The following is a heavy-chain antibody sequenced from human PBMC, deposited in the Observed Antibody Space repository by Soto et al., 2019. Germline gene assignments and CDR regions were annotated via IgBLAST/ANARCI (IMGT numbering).Heavy chain of an antibody. Sequence: EVQLLESGGGLVQPGGSLRLSCAASGFTFSTYSMAWVRQAPGKGLAWVSGLSGGGANTFYADSVKGRFTISVDNSKNTVYLQMNSLRVEDTAVYYCARWDGYGDEWGQGTLVNVSS. CDR1: GFTFSTYS. V-gene: IGHV3-23*01. J-gene: IGHJ4*02. D-gene: IGHD5-12*01. CDR3: ARWDGYGDE. CDR2: LSGGGANT.